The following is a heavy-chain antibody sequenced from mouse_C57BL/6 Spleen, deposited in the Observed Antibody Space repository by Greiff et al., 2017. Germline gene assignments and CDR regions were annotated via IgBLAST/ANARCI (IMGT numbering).Heavy chain of an antibody. CDR3: ARERLLYFDY. D-gene: IGHD1-1*01. CDR1: GYAFSSSW. CDR2: IYPGDGDT. Sequence: VQLVESGPELVKPGASVKISCKASGYAFSSSWMNWVKQRPGKGLEWIGRIYPGDGDTNYNGKFKGKATLTADKSSSTAYMQLSSLTSEDSAVYFCARERLLYFDYWGQGTTLTVSS. J-gene: IGHJ2*01. V-gene: IGHV1-82*01.